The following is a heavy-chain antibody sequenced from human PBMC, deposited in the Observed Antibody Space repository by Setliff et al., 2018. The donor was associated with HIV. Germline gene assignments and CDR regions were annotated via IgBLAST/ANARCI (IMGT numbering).Heavy chain of an antibody. CDR2: IKQDGSEI. J-gene: IGHJ5*01. CDR1: GFTFSNYW. CDR3: AKPTNGYYPKPFDS. Sequence: GGSLRLSCAASGFTFSNYWMDWVRQAPGKGLEWVATIKQDGSEIYYMDSVKGRFTISRDNARTSLFLEMRSLRDEDTAVYLCAKPTNGYYPKPFDSWGQGTVVTVSS. D-gene: IGHD5-18*01. V-gene: IGHV3-7*03.